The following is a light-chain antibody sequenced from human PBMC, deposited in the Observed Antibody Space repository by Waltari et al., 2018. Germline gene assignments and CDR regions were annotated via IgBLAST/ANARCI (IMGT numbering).Light chain of an antibody. V-gene: IGLV3-21*02. J-gene: IGLJ3*02. CDR2: DDT. Sequence: YALIQPPSVSVAPGQTARITCRGNNIGSKNLHWYQQQPGLAPVLVVYDDTERPSGFPARFSGSNSGNTAALTIFRVEVGDEADYYCQVWDRSSDQWVFGGGTKLTVV. CDR3: QVWDRSSDQWV. CDR1: NIGSKN.